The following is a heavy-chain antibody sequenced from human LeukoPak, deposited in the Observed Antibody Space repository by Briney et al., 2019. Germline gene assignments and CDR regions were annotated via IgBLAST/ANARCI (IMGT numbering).Heavy chain of an antibody. J-gene: IGHJ4*02. CDR2: IRSSGSTI. Sequence: PGGSLRLSCAASGFTFSSYSMNWFRRAPGKGLEWLSYIRSSGSTIYYADSVKGRFTISRDNAKNSLYLQMNSLRAEDTALYYCVGMNYVSSGWGAPFDHWGQGTLVTVSS. CDR3: VGMNYVSSGWGAPFDH. V-gene: IGHV3-48*04. CDR1: GFTFSSYS. D-gene: IGHD1-7*01.